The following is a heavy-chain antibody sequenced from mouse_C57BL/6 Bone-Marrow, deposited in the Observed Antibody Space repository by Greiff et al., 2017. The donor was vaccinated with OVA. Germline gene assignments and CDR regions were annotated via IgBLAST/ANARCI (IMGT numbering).Heavy chain of an antibody. V-gene: IGHV3-6*01. Sequence: EVKVEESGPGLVKPSQSLSLTCSVTGYSITSGYYWNWIRQFPGNKLEWMGYISYDGSNNYNPSLKNRISITRDTSKNQFFLKLNSVTTEDTATYYGALHYYGSEDYFDYWGQGTTLTVSS. CDR2: ISYDGSN. CDR1: GYSITSGYY. J-gene: IGHJ2*01. D-gene: IGHD1-1*01. CDR3: ALHYYGSEDYFDY.